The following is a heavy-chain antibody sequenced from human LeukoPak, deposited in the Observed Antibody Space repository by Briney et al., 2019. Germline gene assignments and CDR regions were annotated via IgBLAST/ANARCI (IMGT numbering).Heavy chain of an antibody. CDR2: IYHSGNT. J-gene: IGHJ5*02. D-gene: IGHD2-15*01. V-gene: IGHV4-39*07. Sequence: SETLSLTCAVSGGSISASSYYWGWIRQTTGKGLEWIGTIYHSGNTYYNPSLKSRVTISLDTSKNQFSLKLSSVTAADTAVYYCARSDIVVVVAATSNWFDPWGQGTLVTVSS. CDR3: ARSDIVVVVAATSNWFDP. CDR1: GGSISASSYY.